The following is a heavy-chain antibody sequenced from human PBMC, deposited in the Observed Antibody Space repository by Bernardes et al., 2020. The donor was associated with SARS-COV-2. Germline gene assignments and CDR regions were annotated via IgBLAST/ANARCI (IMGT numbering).Heavy chain of an antibody. J-gene: IGHJ2*01. CDR1: GFTVTNNH. CDR3: TRHRGDWEGLWYVDL. D-gene: IGHD2-21*02. CDR2: IDSGDNT. V-gene: IGHV3-66*04. Sequence: GGSLRLSCAASGFTVTNNHVSWVRLAPGKGLEWVSDIDSGDNTYNADSVKGRFTISKDTSKNTLYLQMNRLRVEDTAVYYCTRHRGDWEGLWYVDLWGRGTLVTVSS.